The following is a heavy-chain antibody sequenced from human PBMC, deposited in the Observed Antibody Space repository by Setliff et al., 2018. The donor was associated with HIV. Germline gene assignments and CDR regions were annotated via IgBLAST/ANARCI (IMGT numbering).Heavy chain of an antibody. D-gene: IGHD4-17*01. CDR1: GFTFSSYA. CDR2: VGAVGAPT. J-gene: IGHJ3*02. Sequence: CAASGFTFSSYAMGWVRQAPGKGLEWVSTVGAVGAPTHYAESVKGRFTISKDNSKNTLYLQMSSLRDEDTAVYYCAKVFAYGIDGFDIWGQGTLVTVSS. CDR3: AKVFAYGIDGFDI. V-gene: IGHV3-23*01.